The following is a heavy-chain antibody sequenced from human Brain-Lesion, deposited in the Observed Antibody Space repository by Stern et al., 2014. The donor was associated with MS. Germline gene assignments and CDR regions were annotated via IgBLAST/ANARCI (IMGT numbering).Heavy chain of an antibody. V-gene: IGHV1-2*02. CDR3: ARDQRGITIFGVVTDYYYLGMDV. D-gene: IGHD3-3*01. CDR1: GYIFTGYY. Sequence: QLLESGAEVKKPGASVKVSCKTSGYIFTGYYIHWVRQAPGQGLEWMAWINPNTGGTKNAQKFQGRVTMSRDTSISTAYVELSSLTSDDTAVYYCARDQRGITIFGVVTDYYYLGMDVWGQGTTVTVSS. J-gene: IGHJ6*02. CDR2: INPNTGGT.